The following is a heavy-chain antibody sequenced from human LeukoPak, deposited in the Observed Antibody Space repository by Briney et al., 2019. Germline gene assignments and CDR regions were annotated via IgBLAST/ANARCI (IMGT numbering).Heavy chain of an antibody. Sequence: PSETLSLTCTVSGYSISSGYFWGWIRQPPGKGLEWIGSIYHSGSTYYKPSLKSRVTISVDTSKNQFSLKLNSVTAADTAVYYCARSPYYYDLGPHSFDPWGQGTLVTVSS. V-gene: IGHV4-38-2*02. J-gene: IGHJ5*02. CDR1: GYSISSGYF. CDR3: ARSPYYYDLGPHSFDP. CDR2: IYHSGST. D-gene: IGHD3/OR15-3a*01.